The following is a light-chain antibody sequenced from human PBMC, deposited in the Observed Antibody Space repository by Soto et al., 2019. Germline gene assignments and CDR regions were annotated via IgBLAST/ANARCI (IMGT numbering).Light chain of an antibody. CDR3: QQYGSSPWT. J-gene: IGKJ1*01. Sequence: IVITQSAYTVSVPPGGRATLSCRASQSVSSSYLVWHQQKPGQAPRLLIYAASRRATGIPDRFSGSGSGTDFTLTISRLEPEDFAVYYCQQYGSSPWTFGQGTKVDIK. CDR1: QSVSSSY. CDR2: AAS. V-gene: IGKV3-20*01.